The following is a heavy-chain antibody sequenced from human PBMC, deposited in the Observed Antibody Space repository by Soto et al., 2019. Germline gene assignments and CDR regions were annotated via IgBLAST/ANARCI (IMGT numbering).Heavy chain of an antibody. V-gene: IGHV3-30*18. CDR2: ISYNGGEK. J-gene: IGHJ4*02. CDR1: GFTFSSYG. D-gene: IGHD6-19*01. Sequence: GGSLRLSCAVSGFTFSSYGMLWVRQAPGKGLEWVAVISYNGGEKNYLDSVKGRFTISRDNSKNTLYLEMNSLRPDDTALYYCAKGGGAENGWFLDHWGQGTVVTVSS. CDR3: AKGGGAENGWFLDH.